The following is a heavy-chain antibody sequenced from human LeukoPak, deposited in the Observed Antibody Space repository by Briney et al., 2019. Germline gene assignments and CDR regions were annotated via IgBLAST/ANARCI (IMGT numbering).Heavy chain of an antibody. J-gene: IGHJ4*02. CDR2: ISSRSDYI. D-gene: IGHD1-14*01. V-gene: IGHV3-21*01. CDR1: GFTFSSDS. Sequence: PGGSLRLSCTAPGFTFSSDSMSWVRQAPGRGLEWVSSISSRSDYIYYADSMKGRFTISRDNAKNSLFLQMNSLRAEDTAVYYCARGSTTEIGWNYWGQGTLVTVSS. CDR3: ARGSTTEIGWNY.